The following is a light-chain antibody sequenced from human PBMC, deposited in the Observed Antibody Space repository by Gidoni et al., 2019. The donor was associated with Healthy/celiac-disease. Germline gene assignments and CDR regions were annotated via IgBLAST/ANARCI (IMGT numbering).Light chain of an antibody. Sequence: DIQMTQSPSTLSASLGDRVTITCRASQSISSWLAWYQQKPGKAPKLLIYKASSLESGVPSRFSGSGSGTEFTLTISSLQPDDFATYYCQQSNSYPWTFGQGTKVEIK. J-gene: IGKJ1*01. CDR3: QQSNSYPWT. CDR2: KAS. CDR1: QSISSW. V-gene: IGKV1-5*03.